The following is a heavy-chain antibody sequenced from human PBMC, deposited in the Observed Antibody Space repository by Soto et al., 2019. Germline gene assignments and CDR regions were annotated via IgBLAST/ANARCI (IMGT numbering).Heavy chain of an antibody. CDR2: INPNSGGT. D-gene: IGHD2-15*01. V-gene: IGHV1-2*02. Sequence: GGSLRLSCAASGFTFSSYGMHWVRQAPGQGLEWMGWINPNSGGTNYAQKFQGRVTMTRDTSISTAYMELSRLRSDDTAVYYCARSGVVAATSQHWGQGTLVTVSS. CDR3: ARSGVVAATSQH. CDR1: GFTFSSYG. J-gene: IGHJ1*01.